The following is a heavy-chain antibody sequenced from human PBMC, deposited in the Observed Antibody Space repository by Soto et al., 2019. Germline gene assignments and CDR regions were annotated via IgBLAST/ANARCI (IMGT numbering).Heavy chain of an antibody. D-gene: IGHD3-3*01. CDR2: ISGSATST. CDR3: AKPWGQGVITIADFDF. Sequence: PGGSLRLSCAASGFTLSSYAMSWVRQAPRKGLEWVSTISGSATSTYHADSVKGRFTISRDNSKNTLYLQMNSLRVEDTAVYYCAKPWGQGVITIADFDFWGKGTPVTVSS. V-gene: IGHV3-23*01. CDR1: GFTLSSYA. J-gene: IGHJ4*01.